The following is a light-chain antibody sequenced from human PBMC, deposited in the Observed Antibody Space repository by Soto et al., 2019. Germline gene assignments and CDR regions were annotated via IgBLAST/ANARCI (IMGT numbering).Light chain of an antibody. Sequence: EIVLTQSPGTLSLSPGERATLSCRASQSVSNNYLAWYQQRPGQAPRLLIYDASTRATGIPARFSGGGSGTEFTLTIRSLQSEDFAVYYCQQYDNWLTGTGGQGNKGDIK. V-gene: IGKV3-15*01. CDR3: QQYDNWLTGT. CDR2: DAS. CDR1: QSVSNN. J-gene: IGKJ1*01.